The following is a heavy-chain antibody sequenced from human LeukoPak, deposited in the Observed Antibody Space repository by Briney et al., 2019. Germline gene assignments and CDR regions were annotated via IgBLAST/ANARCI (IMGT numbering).Heavy chain of an antibody. V-gene: IGHV4-59*08. CDR3: ARPSTSSGDAFDI. CDR1: GGSISSNY. Sequence: SETLCLTCTVSGGSISSNYWSWIRQPPGKGLEWIGYIYYSGSTNYNPSLKSRVTISVDTSKNQFSLKLSSVTAADTAVYYCARPSTSSGDAFDIWGQGTMVTVSS. J-gene: IGHJ3*02. D-gene: IGHD3-22*01. CDR2: IYYSGST.